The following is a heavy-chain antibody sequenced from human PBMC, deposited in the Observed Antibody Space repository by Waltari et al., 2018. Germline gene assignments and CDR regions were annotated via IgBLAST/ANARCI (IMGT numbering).Heavy chain of an antibody. CDR2: ISTNGGST. J-gene: IGHJ4*02. CDR1: GFFFSSYA. CDR3: ARGRPYSSGWEPADY. D-gene: IGHD6-19*01. V-gene: IGHV3-64*01. Sequence: EVKLMESGGGLVQPGGSLRLSCVASGFFFSSYAMHWVRQAPGRGLEYVSIISTNGGSTYYANSVKGRFTISRDNSKNTLYLQMGSLRPEDMAVYYCARGRPYSSGWEPADYWGQGTLVTVSS.